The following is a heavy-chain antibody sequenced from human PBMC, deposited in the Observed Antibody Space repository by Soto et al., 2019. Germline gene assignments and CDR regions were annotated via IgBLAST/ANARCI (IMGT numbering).Heavy chain of an antibody. J-gene: IGHJ3*02. D-gene: IGHD6-13*01. V-gene: IGHV3-23*01. Sequence: GGSLRLSCAASGFTFSSYAMSWVRQAPGKGLEWVSAISGSGGSTYYADSVKGRFTISRDNSKNTLYLQMNSLRAEDTAVYYCAKAMSFIAAAGNAFDIWGQGTMLTVSS. CDR2: ISGSGGST. CDR3: AKAMSFIAAAGNAFDI. CDR1: GFTFSSYA.